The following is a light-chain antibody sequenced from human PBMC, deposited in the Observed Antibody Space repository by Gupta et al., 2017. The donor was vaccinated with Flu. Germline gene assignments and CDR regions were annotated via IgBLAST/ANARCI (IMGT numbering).Light chain of an antibody. V-gene: IGKV4-1*01. CDR2: WAS. CDR3: QQYFTTPCT. J-gene: IGKJ2*02. Sequence: DIVMIQSPDSLVVSLCEGATINCKSSQSVLYNSNNKNYLAWYQQKPGQPPKLLIYWASTRESGVPDRFSGSGSGTDFTLTISSLQAEDVAVYYCQQYFTTPCTFGQGTELEIK. CDR1: QSVLYNSNNKNY.